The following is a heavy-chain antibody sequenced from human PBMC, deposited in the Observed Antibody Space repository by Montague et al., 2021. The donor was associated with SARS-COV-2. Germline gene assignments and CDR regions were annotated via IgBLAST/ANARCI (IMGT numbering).Heavy chain of an antibody. V-gene: IGHV4-31*03. D-gene: IGHD4-17*01. J-gene: IGHJ3*02. CDR2: IYNSVST. CDR1: GGSISGSLYY. Sequence: TLSLTCTVSGGSISGSLYYWNWIRQPPGKGLEFIGFIYNSVSTYYNPSLKSRVSISVDTSKNQFSLKLTSVTAADTAVYYCASDRGRRTTVFLDAFDIWGQGTMVTVSS. CDR3: ASDRGRRTTVFLDAFDI.